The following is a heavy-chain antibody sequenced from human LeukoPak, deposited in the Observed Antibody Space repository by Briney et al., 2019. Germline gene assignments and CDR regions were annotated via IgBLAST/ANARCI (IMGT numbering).Heavy chain of an antibody. V-gene: IGHV4-38-2*02. CDR1: SYSISSGYY. CDR2: IYHSGST. J-gene: IGHJ4*02. Sequence: SETLSLTCTVSSYSISSGYYWGWIRQPPGKGLEWIGSIYHSGSTYYNPSLKSRVTISVDTSKNQFSLKLSSVTAADTAVYYCARYYDSSGYYYVDYWGQGTLVTVSS. CDR3: ARYYDSSGYYYVDY. D-gene: IGHD3-22*01.